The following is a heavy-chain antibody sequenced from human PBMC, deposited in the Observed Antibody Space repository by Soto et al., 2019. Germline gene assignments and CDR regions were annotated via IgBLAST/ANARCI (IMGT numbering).Heavy chain of an antibody. CDR2: ISGGSTFI. D-gene: IGHD3-3*01. CDR1: GFTFSSYI. J-gene: IGHJ5*02. CDR3: ARETLPFGLHP. V-gene: IGHV3-21*06. Sequence: GGSLRLSCAASGFTFSSYIMHWVRQAPGKGLEWVSSISGGSTFIYYGDSVKGRFTISRDNAKNSLYLQMDNLRVEDTAVYYCARETLPFGLHPWGQGTLVTVSS.